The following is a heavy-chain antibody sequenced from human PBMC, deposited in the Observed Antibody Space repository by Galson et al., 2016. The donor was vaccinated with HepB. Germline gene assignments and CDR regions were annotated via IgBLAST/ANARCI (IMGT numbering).Heavy chain of an antibody. CDR3: AKSIVGANPFDY. CDR1: GFTFSTYA. J-gene: IGHJ4*02. D-gene: IGHD1-26*01. Sequence: SLRLSCAASGFTFSTYAMSWVRQAPGKGLEWVSIISGSGTGIYYADSVKGRFTISRDNSKNTMYLQMNSLRAEDTAVYYCAKSIVGANPFDYWGQGTLVTVSS. V-gene: IGHV3-23*01. CDR2: ISGSGTGI.